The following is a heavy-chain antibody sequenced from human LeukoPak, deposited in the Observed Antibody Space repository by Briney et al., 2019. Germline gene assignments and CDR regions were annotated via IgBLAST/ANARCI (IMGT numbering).Heavy chain of an antibody. D-gene: IGHD3-9*01. V-gene: IGHV4-34*01. CDR3: ARHAWLQPFDY. CDR2: INHSGST. J-gene: IGHJ4*02. Sequence: SETLSLTCAVYGGSFSGYYWSWIRQPPGKGLEWIGEINHSGSTNYNPSLKSRVTISVDTSKNQFSLKLSSVTAADTAVYYCARHAWLQPFDYWGQGTLVTVSS. CDR1: GGSFSGYY.